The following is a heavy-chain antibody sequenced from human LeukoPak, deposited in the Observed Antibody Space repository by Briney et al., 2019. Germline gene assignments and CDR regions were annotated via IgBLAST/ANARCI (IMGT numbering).Heavy chain of an antibody. J-gene: IGHJ4*02. CDR3: ARDGALAAAGY. CDR2: IWYDGSNK. Sequence: PGGSLRLSCAASGFTFSSYGMHWVRQAPGKGLEWVAVIWYDGSNKYYADSVKGRFTISRDNSKNTLYLQMNSLRAEDTAVYYCARDGALAAAGYWGQGTLVTVSS. CDR1: GFTFSSYG. V-gene: IGHV3-33*01. D-gene: IGHD6-13*01.